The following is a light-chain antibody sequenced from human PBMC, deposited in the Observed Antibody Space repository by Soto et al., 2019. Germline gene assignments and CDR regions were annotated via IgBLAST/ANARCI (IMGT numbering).Light chain of an antibody. V-gene: IGKV3-20*01. Sequence: IELTQSPGTLSLSPGERATLSCRASQSVSSSYLAWYQQKPGQAPRLLIYGASSMATGIPERFSGSGSGTDFTLTISRLQPEDFAVYYCLQDCSSPYTFGQGTKLEIK. CDR3: LQDCSSPYT. J-gene: IGKJ2*01. CDR1: QSVSSSY. CDR2: GAS.